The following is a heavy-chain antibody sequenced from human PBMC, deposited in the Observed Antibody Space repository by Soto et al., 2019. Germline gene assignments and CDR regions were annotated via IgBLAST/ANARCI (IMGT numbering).Heavy chain of an antibody. J-gene: IGHJ4*02. CDR1: GGSISSYY. D-gene: IGHD3-22*01. Sequence: PSETLSLTCTVSGGSISSYYWSWIRQPPGKGLEWIGHIHYSGSTNYNPSLKSRVTISVDAPKNQFSLKLNSVTAADTAVYYCARGKVVLISTNPYYFDYWGQGTLVTVSS. CDR2: IHYSGST. CDR3: ARGKVVLISTNPYYFDY. V-gene: IGHV4-59*01.